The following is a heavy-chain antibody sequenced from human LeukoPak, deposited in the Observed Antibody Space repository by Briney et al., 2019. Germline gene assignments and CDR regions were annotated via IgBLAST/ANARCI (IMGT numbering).Heavy chain of an antibody. Sequence: SETLSLTCTVSGGSISSYYWSWIRQPPGKGLEWIGYIYYSGSTNYNASLKSRVTILVDTSKNQFSLKLSSVTAADTAVYYCARQSQYYDFWSGDPRMDVWGKGTTVTVSS. CDR2: IYYSGST. CDR3: ARQSQYYDFWSGDPRMDV. J-gene: IGHJ6*04. D-gene: IGHD3-3*01. V-gene: IGHV4-59*01. CDR1: GGSISSYY.